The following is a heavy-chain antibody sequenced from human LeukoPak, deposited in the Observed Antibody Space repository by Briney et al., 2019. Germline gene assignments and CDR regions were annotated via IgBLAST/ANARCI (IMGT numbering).Heavy chain of an antibody. Sequence: SETLSLTCAVSGGSISSSNWWSWVRQPPGKGLEWIGEIYYSGSTNYNPSLKSRVTISVDTSKNQFSLKLSSVTAADTAVYYCARGHYDFWSGYYPMGAFDIWGQGTMVTVSS. CDR1: GGSISSSNW. CDR3: ARGHYDFWSGYYPMGAFDI. D-gene: IGHD3-3*01. V-gene: IGHV4-4*02. CDR2: IYYSGST. J-gene: IGHJ3*02.